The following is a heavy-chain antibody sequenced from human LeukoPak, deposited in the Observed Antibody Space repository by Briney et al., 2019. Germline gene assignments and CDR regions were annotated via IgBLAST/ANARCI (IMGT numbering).Heavy chain of an antibody. CDR1: GYTFTDYY. J-gene: IGHJ4*02. CDR3: ARDLDGSGIFGY. D-gene: IGHD3-10*01. V-gene: IGHV1-2*02. Sequence: ASVKVSCKASGYTFTDYYMHWVRQAPGQGLEWMGWINPNSGGTNYAQKFQGRVTMTRDTSISTAYMELSSLKSDDTAVYYCARDLDGSGIFGYWGQGTLVTVSS. CDR2: INPNSGGT.